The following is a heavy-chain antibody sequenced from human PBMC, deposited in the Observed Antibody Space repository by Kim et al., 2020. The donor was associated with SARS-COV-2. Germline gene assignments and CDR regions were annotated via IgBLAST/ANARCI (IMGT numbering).Heavy chain of an antibody. CDR2: ISYDGSDK. Sequence: GGSLRLSCAASGFTFSTYTMHWVRQAPGKGLEWVAVISYDGSDKAYAESVKGRFTISRDNSKSTLYVEMNSLRPEDTAVYYCARNHGSDYWGQGTLVSVSS. J-gene: IGHJ4*01. CDR1: GFTFSTYT. V-gene: IGHV3-30*04. D-gene: IGHD3-10*01. CDR3: ARNHGSDY.